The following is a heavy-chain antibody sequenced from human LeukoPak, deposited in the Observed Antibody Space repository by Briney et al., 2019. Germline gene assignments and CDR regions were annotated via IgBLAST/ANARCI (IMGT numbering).Heavy chain of an antibody. J-gene: IGHJ3*02. CDR2: IYYSGST. V-gene: IGHV4-59*01. CDR1: GGSISSYY. D-gene: IGHD2-21*02. CDR3: ARDRPCGGDCYPLAFDI. Sequence: SETLSLTCTVSGGSISSYYWSWIRQPPGKGLEWIGYIYYSGSTNYNPSLKSRVTISVDTSKNQFSLKLSFVTAADTAVYYCARDRPCGGDCYPLAFDIWGQGTMVTVSS.